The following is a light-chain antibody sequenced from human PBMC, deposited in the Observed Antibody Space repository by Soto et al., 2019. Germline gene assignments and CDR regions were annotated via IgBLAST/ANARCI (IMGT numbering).Light chain of an antibody. Sequence: QSALTQPRSVSGSPGQSVTISCTGTSSDVGAYNYVSWYQQHPGKAPKLMIYDVNKRPSGVPDRFSGSKSGNTASLTISGLQAEDEADYYCCSYAGSYHVFGTGTEVTVL. CDR1: SSDVGAYNY. CDR2: DVN. CDR3: CSYAGSYHV. J-gene: IGLJ1*01. V-gene: IGLV2-11*01.